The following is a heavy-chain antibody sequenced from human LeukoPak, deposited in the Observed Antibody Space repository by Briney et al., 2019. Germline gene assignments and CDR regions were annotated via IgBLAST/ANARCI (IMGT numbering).Heavy chain of an antibody. D-gene: IGHD5-18*01. CDR3: ARGLEGCSYGYSEFDY. Sequence: SETLSLTCAVYGGSFSGYFWSWIRQPPGKGLEWIGEINHSGSTNYNPSLKSRVAISVDTSKNQFSLKLNSVTAADTAVYYCARGLEGCSYGYSEFDYWGQGTLVTVSS. CDR2: INHSGST. V-gene: IGHV4-34*01. J-gene: IGHJ4*02. CDR1: GGSFSGYF.